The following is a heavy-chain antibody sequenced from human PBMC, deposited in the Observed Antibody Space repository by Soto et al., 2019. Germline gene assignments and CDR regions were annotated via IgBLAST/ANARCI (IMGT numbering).Heavy chain of an antibody. V-gene: IGHV3-7*01. CDR1: GFTISTPW. D-gene: IGHD2-15*01. CDR2: IRHDGSEE. CDR3: ARDRVVVVEYYFDY. Sequence: PGGSLRLSCASSGFTISTPWMSLVRQAPGKGLEWVANIRHDGSEEYYADSVKGRFTISRDNTENSLYLQMNSLRAEDTAVYFCARDRVVVVEYYFDYWGQGTLVTVSS. J-gene: IGHJ4*02.